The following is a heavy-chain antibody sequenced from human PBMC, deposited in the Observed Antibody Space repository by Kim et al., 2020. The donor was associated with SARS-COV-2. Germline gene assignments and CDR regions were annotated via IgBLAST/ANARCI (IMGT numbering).Heavy chain of an antibody. D-gene: IGHD1-26*01. V-gene: IGHV3-48*02. CDR2: ISSSSSTI. CDR3: ARGVVGAPAAYYYGMDV. CDR1: GFTFSSYS. J-gene: IGHJ6*02. Sequence: GGSLRLSCAASGFTFSSYSMNWVRQAPGKGLEWVSYISSSSSTIYYADSVKGRFTISRDNAKNSLYLQMNSLRDEDTAVYYCARGVVGAPAAYYYGMDVWGQGTTVTVSS.